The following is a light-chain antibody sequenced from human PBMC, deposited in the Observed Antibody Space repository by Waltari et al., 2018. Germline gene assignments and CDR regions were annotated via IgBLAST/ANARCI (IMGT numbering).Light chain of an antibody. V-gene: IGKV3-15*01. Sequence: EIEMTQSPATLSVSPGERATLSCRASQSVGSKLAWYQQKPGQAPRPHLIGAFTRATGIPARVSGSGSGTEFTLTISSLQSDDFAVYHCLQYSHRPPWTFGQGTKVEIK. J-gene: IGKJ1*01. CDR1: QSVGSK. CDR2: GAF. CDR3: LQYSHRPPWT.